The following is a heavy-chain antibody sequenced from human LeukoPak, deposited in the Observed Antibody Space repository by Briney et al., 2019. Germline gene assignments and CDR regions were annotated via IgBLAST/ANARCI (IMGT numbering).Heavy chain of an antibody. J-gene: IGHJ4*02. CDR2: IYTSGST. CDR3: ARQFLESTSGSPYYFDY. V-gene: IGHV4-4*07. Sequence: SSETLSLTCTVSGGSISSYYWSWIRQPAGKGREWIGRIYTSGSTNYNPSLKSRVTMSVDTSKNQFSLKLSSVTAADTAVYYCARQFLESTSGSPYYFDYWGQGTLVTVSS. D-gene: IGHD3-3*01. CDR1: GGSISSYY.